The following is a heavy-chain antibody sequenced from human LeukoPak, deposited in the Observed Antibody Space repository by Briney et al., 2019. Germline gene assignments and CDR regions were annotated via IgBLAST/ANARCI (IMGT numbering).Heavy chain of an antibody. V-gene: IGHV4-30-2*01. CDR2: IYHSGST. CDR1: GGSISSGGYS. Sequence: KPSETLSLTCAVSGGSISSGGYSWSWIRQPPGKGLEWIGYIYHSGSTYYNPSLKSRVTISVDRSKNQFSLKLSSVTAADTAVYYCARAGAYCGGDCYLDYWGQGTLVTVSP. D-gene: IGHD2-21*02. CDR3: ARAGAYCGGDCYLDY. J-gene: IGHJ4*02.